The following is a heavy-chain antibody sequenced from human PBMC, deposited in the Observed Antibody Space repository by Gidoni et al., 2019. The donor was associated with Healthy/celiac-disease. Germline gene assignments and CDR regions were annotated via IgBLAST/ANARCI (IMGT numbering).Heavy chain of an antibody. CDR1: GFTVSSNY. D-gene: IGHD3-22*01. CDR3: AREAYYYDSSGYYDY. V-gene: IGHV3-53*01. J-gene: IGHJ4*02. CDR2: IYSGGST. Sequence: EVQLVESGGGWIQPGGSLRLSCAASGFTVSSNYMSWVRQAPGKGLEWVSVIYSGGSTYYADSVKGRFTISRDNSKNTLYLQMNSLRAEDTAVYYCAREAYYYDSSGYYDYWGQGTLVTVSS.